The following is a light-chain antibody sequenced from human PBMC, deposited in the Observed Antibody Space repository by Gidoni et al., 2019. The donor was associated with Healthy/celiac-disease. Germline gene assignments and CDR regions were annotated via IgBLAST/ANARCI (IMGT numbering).Light chain of an antibody. V-gene: IGLV3-19*01. Sequence: SSELTQDPAVSVPLGQTVRITCQGDSLRSYYASWYQQKPGQAPVLVIYGKNNRPSGIPDRFSGSSSGNTASLTITGAQAEDEADYYCNSRDSSGNHPWVFGGGTKLTVL. J-gene: IGLJ3*02. CDR3: NSRDSSGNHPWV. CDR1: SLRSYY. CDR2: GKN.